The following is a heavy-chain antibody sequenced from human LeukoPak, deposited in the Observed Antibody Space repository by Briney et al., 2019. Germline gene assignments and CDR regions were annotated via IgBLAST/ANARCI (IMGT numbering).Heavy chain of an antibody. D-gene: IGHD1-1*01. CDR3: AGDRGITIPKDFDY. V-gene: IGHV1-24*01. J-gene: IGHJ4*02. CDR2: YDPEEGGI. Sequence: ASVKVSCKVSGYTLTELSMHWVRQAPGKGLEWMGGYDPEEGGIIYAQKFLDRVTMTEDTSTTTAYMEVSSLRSEDTAVYFCAGDRGITIPKDFDYWGQGTLVTVAS. CDR1: GYTLTELS.